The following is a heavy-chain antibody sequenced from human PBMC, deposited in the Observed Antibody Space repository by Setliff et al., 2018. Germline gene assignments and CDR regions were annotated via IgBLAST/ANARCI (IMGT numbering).Heavy chain of an antibody. D-gene: IGHD3-10*01. CDR2: IYYSGST. J-gene: IGHJ5*02. CDR3: ARQILLWFGESHTNWFDP. CDR1: GGSISSSSYY. Sequence: SETLSLTCTVSGGSISSSSYYWGWIRQPPGKGLEWIGSIYYSGSTYYNPSLKSRVTISVDTSKNQFTLKLSSVTAADTAVYYCARQILLWFGESHTNWFDPWGQGTLVTVSS. V-gene: IGHV4-39*01.